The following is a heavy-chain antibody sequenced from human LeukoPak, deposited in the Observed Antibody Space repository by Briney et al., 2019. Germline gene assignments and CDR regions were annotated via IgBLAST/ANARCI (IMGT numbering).Heavy chain of an antibody. Sequence: PAETLSLTCTVSGGSISSSSYHWGWIRQPPGKGLEWIGSIYYSGSTYYNPSLKSRVTISVDTSKNQFSLKLSSVTAADTAVYYCARPGGIMEDYWGQGTLVTVPS. J-gene: IGHJ4*02. D-gene: IGHD1-26*01. CDR3: ARPGGIMEDY. V-gene: IGHV4-39*01. CDR2: IYYSGST. CDR1: GGSISSSSYH.